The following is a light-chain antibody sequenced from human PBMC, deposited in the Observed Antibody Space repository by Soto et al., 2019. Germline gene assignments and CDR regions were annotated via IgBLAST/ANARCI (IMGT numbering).Light chain of an antibody. CDR2: YDN. J-gene: IGLJ1*01. CDR3: AAWDDSLNGRV. V-gene: IGLV1-44*01. CDR1: NSNIGSNT. Sequence: QSVLTQPPSASWTPGQRVTISCSGSNSNIGSNTVNWYQQLPGTAPKLLIYYDNLRPSGVPDRISGSKSGTSASLAISGLRSDDEADYYCAAWDDSLNGRVFGTGTKVTVL.